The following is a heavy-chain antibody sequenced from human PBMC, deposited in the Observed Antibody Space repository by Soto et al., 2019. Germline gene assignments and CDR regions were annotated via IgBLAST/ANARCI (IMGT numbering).Heavy chain of an antibody. CDR3: AAETSYGGYAY. Sequence: GGSLRLSCAASGFTFSSYSINWVRQAPGKGLEWVSYISTSGSTIYYADSVKGRFTISRDNARNSVYLQVNSLRAEDTAVYYCAAETSYGGYAYWGRGT. CDR1: GFTFSSYS. CDR2: ISTSGSTI. V-gene: IGHV3-48*01. D-gene: IGHD5-12*01. J-gene: IGHJ4*02.